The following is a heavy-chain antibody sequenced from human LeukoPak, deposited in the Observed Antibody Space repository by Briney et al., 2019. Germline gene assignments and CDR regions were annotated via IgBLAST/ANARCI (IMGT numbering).Heavy chain of an antibody. J-gene: IGHJ4*02. V-gene: IGHV1-69*05. CDR2: IIPIFGTA. CDR3: AREPYSSSWYVDY. D-gene: IGHD6-13*01. Sequence: ASVKVSCKASGGTFSSYAISWVRQAPGQGLEWMGRIIPIFGTANYAQKFQGRVTITTVESTSTAYMELSSLRSEDTAVYYCAREPYSSSWYVDYWGQGTLVTVSS. CDR1: GGTFSSYA.